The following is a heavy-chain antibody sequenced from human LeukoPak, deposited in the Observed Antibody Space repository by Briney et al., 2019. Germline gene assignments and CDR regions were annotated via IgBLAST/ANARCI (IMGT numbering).Heavy chain of an antibody. D-gene: IGHD2-21*02. J-gene: IGHJ6*02. Sequence: GASVKVSCKASGGTFSSYAISWVRQAPGQGLEWMGRIIPILGIGNYAQKFQGRITITADKSTSTAYMELSSLRSEDTAVYYCARPQVGDPGGDSYYYYYGMDVWGQGTTVTVSS. CDR3: ARPQVGDPGGDSYYYYYGMDV. V-gene: IGHV1-69*04. CDR1: GGTFSSYA. CDR2: IIPILGIG.